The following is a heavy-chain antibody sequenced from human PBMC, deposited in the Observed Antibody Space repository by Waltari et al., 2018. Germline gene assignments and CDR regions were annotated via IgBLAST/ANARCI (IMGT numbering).Heavy chain of an antibody. J-gene: IGHJ6*02. CDR2: INHSGST. CDR3: ARGDSGYDSRYYYYGMDV. V-gene: IGHV4-34*01. CDR1: GGSFSGYY. Sequence: QVQLQQWGAGLLKPSETLSLTCAVYGGSFSGYYWSWIRQPPGKGLEWIGEINHSGSTNYNPALKRRVTRSVDTSKNQFSLKLSSVTAADTAVYYCARGDSGYDSRYYYYGMDVWGQGTTVTVSS. D-gene: IGHD5-12*01.